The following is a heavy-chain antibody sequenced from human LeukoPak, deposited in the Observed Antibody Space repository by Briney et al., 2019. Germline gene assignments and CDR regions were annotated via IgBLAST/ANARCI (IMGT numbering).Heavy chain of an antibody. Sequence: SETLSLTCTVSGGSISSSSHYWGWIRQPPGKGLEFIGNIYETGSTYYNPSLKSRVTIFVDTSKSQFSLRLSSVTAADTALYYCARRYSSSPFNYFDPWGQGTLVTVSS. CDR1: GGSISSSSHY. D-gene: IGHD6-6*01. J-gene: IGHJ5*02. CDR3: ARRYSSSPFNYFDP. CDR2: IYETGST. V-gene: IGHV4-39*01.